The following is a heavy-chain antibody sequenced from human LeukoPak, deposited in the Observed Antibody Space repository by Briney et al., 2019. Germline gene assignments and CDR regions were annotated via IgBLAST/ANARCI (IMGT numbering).Heavy chain of an antibody. J-gene: IGHJ4*02. Sequence: PGGSLRLSCVVSGFTFNKYAMSWLRQPPGKGLEWVSCIRTVTSSIYYADAVKGRFTVSRDNAKNSLYLEMNSLRAEDTAVYYCAREGLPSGATKIFDYWGQGTLVAVSS. CDR2: IRTVTSSI. V-gene: IGHV3-21*01. CDR1: GFTFNKYA. D-gene: IGHD2-15*01. CDR3: AREGLPSGATKIFDY.